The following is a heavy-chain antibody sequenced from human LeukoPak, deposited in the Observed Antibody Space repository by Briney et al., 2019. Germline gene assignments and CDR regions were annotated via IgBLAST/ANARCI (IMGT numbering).Heavy chain of an antibody. V-gene: IGHV4-61*02. CDR2: IYTSGST. CDR1: GGSISSGSYY. Sequence: SETLSLTCTVSGGSISSGSYYWSWIRQPAGEGLEWIGRIYTSGSTNYNPSLKSRVTISVDTSKNQFSLKLSSVTAADTAVYYCAGGPSITMIVVVNGAFDIWGQGTMVAVSS. D-gene: IGHD3-22*01. CDR3: AGGPSITMIVVVNGAFDI. J-gene: IGHJ3*02.